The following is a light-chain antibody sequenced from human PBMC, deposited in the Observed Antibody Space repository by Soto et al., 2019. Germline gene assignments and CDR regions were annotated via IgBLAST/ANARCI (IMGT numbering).Light chain of an antibody. V-gene: IGLV2-14*01. CDR3: SSYTSSSTRV. CDR1: SSDVGGYKY. Sequence: QSVLTQPASVSGSPGQSITISCTGTSSDVGGYKYVSWYQQHPGEAPKLMIYDVSNRPSGVSNRFSGSKSGNTASLTISGLQAEDEADYYCSSYTSSSTRVLGTGTKVTVL. CDR2: DVS. J-gene: IGLJ1*01.